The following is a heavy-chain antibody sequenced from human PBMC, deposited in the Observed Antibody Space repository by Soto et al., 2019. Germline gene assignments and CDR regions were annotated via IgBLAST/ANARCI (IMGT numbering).Heavy chain of an antibody. Sequence: QAQVVQSGAEVRKPGSSVKLSCKASEGTLNSYAIAWVRQAPGQGLEWMGGILPHDNTRNYAQKFQDRVTIPAADATNPVYLELTSLRSDDTAFYFCARGASRLYPSFVDYWAQGTLVTVSS. J-gene: IGHJ4*02. V-gene: IGHV1-69*01. CDR1: EGTLNSYA. CDR3: ARGASRLYPSFVDY. CDR2: ILPHDNTR. D-gene: IGHD2-2*01.